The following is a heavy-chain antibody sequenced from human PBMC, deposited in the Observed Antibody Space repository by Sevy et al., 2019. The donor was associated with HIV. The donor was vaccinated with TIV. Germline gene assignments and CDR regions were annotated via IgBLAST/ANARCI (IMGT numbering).Heavy chain of an antibody. CDR3: ARGRRLSGGNDYYYYYGMDV. Sequence: ASVKVSCKASGGTFSSDAISWVRQAPGQGLEWMGGIIPMFGTANYAQKFQLRVTITADESTSTAYMDLGSLRSEDTAVYYCARGRRLSGGNDYYYYYGMDVWGQGTTVTVSS. CDR2: IIPMFGTA. D-gene: IGHD2-15*01. J-gene: IGHJ6*02. CDR1: GGTFSSDA. V-gene: IGHV1-69*13.